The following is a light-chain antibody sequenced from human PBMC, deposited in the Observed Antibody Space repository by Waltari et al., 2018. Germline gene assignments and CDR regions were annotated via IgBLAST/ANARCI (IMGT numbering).Light chain of an antibody. CDR2: GAS. CDR1: QSINSN. V-gene: IGKV3-15*01. Sequence: EIVMTQSTATLSVSPGERATLSCRASQSINSNVAWYQQKPGQAPRLLIYGASARATGIPVRFSGSGSGTEFTLTISSLQSDDFGVYYCQQYNNWPRTFGQGTKVEI. CDR3: QQYNNWPRT. J-gene: IGKJ1*01.